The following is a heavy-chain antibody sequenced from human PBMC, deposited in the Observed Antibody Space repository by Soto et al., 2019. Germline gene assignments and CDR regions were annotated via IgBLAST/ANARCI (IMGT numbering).Heavy chain of an antibody. J-gene: IGHJ4*02. D-gene: IGHD3-22*01. CDR2: IKPGNGNT. CDR3: ARGGYFDSSNYLAY. V-gene: IGHV1-3*01. CDR1: GCTFTSYG. Sequence: ASLKVSCKASGCTFTSYGINCVRQSPLLGLEWMGWIKPGNGNTKYSQQFQGRVIIDRDTSASTAYMELSSLRSEDTAVYYCARGGYFDSSNYLAYWGLGTLVTVSS.